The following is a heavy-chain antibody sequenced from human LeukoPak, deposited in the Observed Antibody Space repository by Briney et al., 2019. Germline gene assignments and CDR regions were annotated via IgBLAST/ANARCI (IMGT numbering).Heavy chain of an antibody. V-gene: IGHV1-24*01. CDR1: GYTLTELS. D-gene: IGHD3-22*01. CDR3: ATGGWGYYDSSGYSI. CDR2: FDPEDGET. J-gene: IGHJ3*02. Sequence: RASVKVSCKVSGYTLTELSMHWVRQVPGKGLEWMGGFDPEDGETIYAQKFQGRVTMTEDTSTDTAYMELSSLRSEDTAVYYCATGGWGYYDSSGYSIWGQGTMVTVSS.